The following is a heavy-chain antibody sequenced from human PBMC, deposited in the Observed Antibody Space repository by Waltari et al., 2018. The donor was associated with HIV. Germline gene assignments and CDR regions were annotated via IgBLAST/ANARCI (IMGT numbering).Heavy chain of an antibody. J-gene: IGHJ4*02. D-gene: IGHD6-13*01. Sequence: EVQLVESGGGLIQPGGSLRLSCAASGFNVSGTYMAWVRQAPGKGLEWVSVIYSGGSTYHADSVKGRFTISRDNFKNMIYLQMSSLRAEDTAVYYCASSHSNWGQGSLVTVSS. V-gene: IGHV3-53*01. CDR2: IYSGGST. CDR1: GFNVSGTY. CDR3: ASSHSN.